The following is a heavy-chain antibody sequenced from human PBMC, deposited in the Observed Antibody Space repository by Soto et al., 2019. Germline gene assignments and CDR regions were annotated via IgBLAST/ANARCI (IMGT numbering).Heavy chain of an antibody. Sequence: QVQLVESGGGVVQPGRPLRLSCAASGFTFSSYAMHWVRQAPGKGLEWVAVISYDGSNKYYADSVKGRFTISRDNSKNTLYLQMNSLRAEDTAVYYCARPIAVAATRGYFDYWGQGTLVTVSS. CDR1: GFTFSSYA. CDR2: ISYDGSNK. J-gene: IGHJ4*02. CDR3: ARPIAVAATRGYFDY. D-gene: IGHD6-19*01. V-gene: IGHV3-30-3*01.